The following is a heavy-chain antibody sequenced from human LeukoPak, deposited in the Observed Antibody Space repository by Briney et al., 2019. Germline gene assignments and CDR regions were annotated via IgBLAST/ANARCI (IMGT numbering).Heavy chain of an antibody. CDR2: ISGSGGST. Sequence: GGSLRLSCAASGFTFSSYAMSWVRQAPGKGPEWVSAISGSGGSTYYADSVKGRFTISRDNSKNTLYLQMNSLRAEDTAVYYCAKVGHSSSWYYGYWGQGTLVTVSS. D-gene: IGHD6-13*01. CDR3: AKVGHSSSWYYGY. V-gene: IGHV3-23*01. CDR1: GFTFSSYA. J-gene: IGHJ4*02.